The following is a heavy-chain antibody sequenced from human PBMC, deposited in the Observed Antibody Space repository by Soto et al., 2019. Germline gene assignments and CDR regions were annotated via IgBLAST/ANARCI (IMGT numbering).Heavy chain of an antibody. V-gene: IGHV3-23*01. J-gene: IGHJ6*02. CDR3: AKETEPAVAGIFYGMDV. CDR2: ISGSGGST. D-gene: IGHD6-19*01. Sequence: GGSLRLSCAASGFTFSSYAMSWVRQAPGKGLEWVSAISGSGGSTYYADSVKGRFTISRDNSKNTLYLQMNSLRAEDTAVYYCAKETEPAVAGIFYGMDVWGQGTTVTVSS. CDR1: GFTFSSYA.